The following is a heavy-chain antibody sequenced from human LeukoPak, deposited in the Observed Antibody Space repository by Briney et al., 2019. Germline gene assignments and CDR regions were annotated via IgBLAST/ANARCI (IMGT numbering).Heavy chain of an antibody. V-gene: IGHV1-2*02. Sequence: EASVKVSCKASGYTFTGYYMHWVRQAPGQGLEWMGWINPNSGGTNYAQKFQGRVTMTRDTSISTAYMELSRLRSDDTAVYYCARADYYGSGRPFDYWGQGTLVTVSS. CDR1: GYTFTGYY. CDR2: INPNSGGT. J-gene: IGHJ4*02. D-gene: IGHD3-10*01. CDR3: ARADYYGSGRPFDY.